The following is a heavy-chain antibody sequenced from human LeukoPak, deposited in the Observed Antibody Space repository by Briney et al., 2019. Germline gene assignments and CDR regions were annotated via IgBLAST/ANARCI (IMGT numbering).Heavy chain of an antibody. V-gene: IGHV3-30-3*01. CDR1: GFTFSSYA. Sequence: GGSLRLSCAASGFTFSSYAMHWVRQAPGKGLEWVAVISYDGSNKYYADSVKGRFTISRDNSKNTLYLQMNSLRAEDTAVYYCAGTWMQLWFAAFDIWGQGTMVTVSS. D-gene: IGHD5-18*01. CDR3: AGTWMQLWFAAFDI. CDR2: ISYDGSNK. J-gene: IGHJ3*02.